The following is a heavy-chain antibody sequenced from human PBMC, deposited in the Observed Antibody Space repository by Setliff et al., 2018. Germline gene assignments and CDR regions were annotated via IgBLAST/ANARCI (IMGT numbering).Heavy chain of an antibody. CDR1: GGTFSSFL. D-gene: IGHD2-15*01. Sequence: SVKVSCKNSGGTFSSFLVSWVRQAPGQGLEWMGGIIPLLETAKYAQKFQGRVTITADKSTSTGYMELSSLRSEDTAMYYCARGVTPEAYRFDIWGQGTMVTVSS. CDR2: IIPLLETA. V-gene: IGHV1-69*06. CDR3: ARGVTPEAYRFDI. J-gene: IGHJ3*02.